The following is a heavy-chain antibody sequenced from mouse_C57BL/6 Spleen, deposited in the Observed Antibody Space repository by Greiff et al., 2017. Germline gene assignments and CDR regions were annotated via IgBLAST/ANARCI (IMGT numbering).Heavy chain of an antibody. CDR1: GFTFSDYY. Sequence: EVNVVESEGGLVQPGSSMKLSCTASGFTFSDYYMAWVRPVPETGLEWVANINYDGSSTYYLDSLKSRFIISRDNAKNILYLQMSSLKSEDTATYYGARDRGFRYFDVWGTGTTVTVSS. J-gene: IGHJ1*03. V-gene: IGHV5-16*01. CDR3: ARDRGFRYFDV. CDR2: INYDGSST.